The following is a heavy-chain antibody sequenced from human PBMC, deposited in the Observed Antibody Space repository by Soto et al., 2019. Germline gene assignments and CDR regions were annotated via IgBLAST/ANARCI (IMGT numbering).Heavy chain of an antibody. D-gene: IGHD3-3*01. J-gene: IGHJ4*02. CDR1: GGTFSSYA. CDR3: ATYQYYDFWSGPSEDYFDY. Sequence: SVKVSCKASGGTFSSYAISWVRQAPGQGLEWMGGIIPIFGTANYAQKSQGRVTITADESTSTAYMELSSLRSEDTAVYYCATYQYYDFWSGPSEDYFDYWGQGTLVTVSS. CDR2: IIPIFGTA. V-gene: IGHV1-69*13.